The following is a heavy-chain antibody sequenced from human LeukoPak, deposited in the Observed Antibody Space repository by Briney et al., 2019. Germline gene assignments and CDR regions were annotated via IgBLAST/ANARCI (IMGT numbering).Heavy chain of an antibody. CDR3: ARDSTVFGVVAQRNWFDP. D-gene: IGHD3-3*01. CDR2: ISSSSSTI. J-gene: IGHJ5*02. V-gene: IGHV3-48*01. Sequence: PGGSLRLSCAASGFTFSYYSMNWVRQAPGKGLEWVSYISSSSSTIYYADSVKGRFTISRDNAKNSLYLQMNSLRAEDTAVYYSARDSTVFGVVAQRNWFDPWGQGTLVTVSS. CDR1: GFTFSYYS.